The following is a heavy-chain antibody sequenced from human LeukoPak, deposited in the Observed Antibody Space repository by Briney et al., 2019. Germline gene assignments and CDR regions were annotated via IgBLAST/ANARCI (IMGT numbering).Heavy chain of an antibody. CDR1: GFTFSNYM. Sequence: GGSLRLSCAASGFTFSNYMMHWVRQAPGKGLEWVANIKQGGSEKYYVDSVRGRFTISRDNAKNSLSLQMNSLRAEDTAVYYCARRGDGGRSFDYWGQGTLVTVSS. J-gene: IGHJ4*02. D-gene: IGHD4-23*01. CDR2: IKQGGSEK. CDR3: ARRGDGGRSFDY. V-gene: IGHV3-7*03.